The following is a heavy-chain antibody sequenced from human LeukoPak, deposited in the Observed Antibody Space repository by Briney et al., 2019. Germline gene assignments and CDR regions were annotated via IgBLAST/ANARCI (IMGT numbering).Heavy chain of an antibody. CDR1: GGSISSYY. CDR3: ARKNYDFWSGYYGQFDY. J-gene: IGHJ4*02. Sequence: SETLSLTCTVSGGSISSYYWSWIRQPPGKGLEWIGYIYYGGSTNYNPSLKSRVTISVDTSKNQFSLKLSSVTAADTAVYYCARKNYDFWSGYYGQFDYWGQGTLVTVSS. V-gene: IGHV4-59*01. D-gene: IGHD3-3*01. CDR2: IYYGGST.